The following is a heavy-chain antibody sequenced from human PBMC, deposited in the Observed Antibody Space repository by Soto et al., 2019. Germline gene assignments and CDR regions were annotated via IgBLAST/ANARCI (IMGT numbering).Heavy chain of an antibody. CDR2: ISSSSTI. D-gene: IGHD5-12*01. Sequence: EVQLVESGGGLVQPGGSLRLSCAASGFTVSSYSMNWVRQAPGKGLEWVSYISSSSTIYYADSVKGRFTISRDNAKNSLYLQMNSLRAEDTAVYYCARYSGYDVTQSFDYWGQGTLVTVSS. CDR3: ARYSGYDVTQSFDY. J-gene: IGHJ4*02. V-gene: IGHV3-48*01. CDR1: GFTVSSYS.